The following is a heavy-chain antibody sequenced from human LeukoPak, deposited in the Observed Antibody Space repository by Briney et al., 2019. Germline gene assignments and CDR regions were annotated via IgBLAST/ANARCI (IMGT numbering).Heavy chain of an antibody. CDR3: AGPSQYYYDSSGYYSHFDY. Sequence: SVKISCKASGGTFSSYAISWVRQAPGQGLEWMGGIIPIFGTANYAQKFQGRATITADESTSTAYMELSSLRSEDTAVYYCAGPSQYYYDSSGYYSHFDYWGQGTLVTVSS. V-gene: IGHV1-69*13. CDR1: GGTFSSYA. D-gene: IGHD3-22*01. J-gene: IGHJ4*02. CDR2: IIPIFGTA.